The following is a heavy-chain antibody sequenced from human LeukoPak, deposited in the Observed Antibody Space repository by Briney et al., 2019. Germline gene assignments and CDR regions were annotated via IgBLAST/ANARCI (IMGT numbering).Heavy chain of an antibody. CDR2: IRSKANSYAT. Sequence: GGSLRLSCAASGFTFSGSAMHWVRRASGKGLEWVGRIRSKANSYATAYAASVKGRFTISRDDSKNTAYLQMNSLKTEDTAVYYCTRAGATRLYGMDVWGQGTTVTVSS. CDR3: TRAGATRLYGMDV. V-gene: IGHV3-73*01. J-gene: IGHJ6*02. CDR1: GFTFSGSA. D-gene: IGHD1-26*01.